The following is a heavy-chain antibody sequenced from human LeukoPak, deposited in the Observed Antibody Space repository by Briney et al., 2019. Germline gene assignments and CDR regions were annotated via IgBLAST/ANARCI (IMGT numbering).Heavy chain of an antibody. V-gene: IGHV3-30*18. J-gene: IGHJ4*02. Sequence: GGSLRLSCAASGFTFISYGMHWVRQAPGKGLECVAVISYDGTKKYYADSVKGRFTISRDNSKNTLYLQMNSLRAEDTSVYYCAKEGSGYYEYYFDYWGQGTLVTVSS. D-gene: IGHD3-22*01. CDR1: GFTFISYG. CDR2: ISYDGTKK. CDR3: AKEGSGYYEYYFDY.